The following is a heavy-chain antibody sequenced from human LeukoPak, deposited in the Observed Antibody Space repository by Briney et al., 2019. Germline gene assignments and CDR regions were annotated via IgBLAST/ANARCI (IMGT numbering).Heavy chain of an antibody. Sequence: SETLSLTCTVSGGSISSSSYYWGWIRQPPGKGLEWIGSIYYSGSTYYNPSLKSRVTISVDTSKNQFSLKLSSVTAADTAVYYCARRKSGCYSYYFDYWGQGTLVTVSS. V-gene: IGHV4-39*01. CDR2: IYYSGST. D-gene: IGHD3-22*01. CDR1: GGSISSSSYY. CDR3: ARRKSGCYSYYFDY. J-gene: IGHJ4*02.